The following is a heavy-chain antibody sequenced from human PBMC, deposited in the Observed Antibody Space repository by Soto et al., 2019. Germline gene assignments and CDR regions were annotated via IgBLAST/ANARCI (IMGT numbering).Heavy chain of an antibody. V-gene: IGHV1-46*02. Sequence: QVQLMQSGAEVKKPRASVKVSSKASGDTFNDYYIHWVRQATGQGLEWMGTVNPSGGHTTYAQHFLGRVTMTRDTSTSTLYMELTSLTSDDTAVYYCARGGHVVVVTAALDYWGQGTLVTVSS. CDR2: VNPSGGHT. D-gene: IGHD2-21*02. J-gene: IGHJ4*02. CDR1: GDTFNDYY. CDR3: ARGGHVVVVTAALDY.